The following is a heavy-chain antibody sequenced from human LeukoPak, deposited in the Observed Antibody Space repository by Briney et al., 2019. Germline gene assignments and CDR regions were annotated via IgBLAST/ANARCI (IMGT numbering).Heavy chain of an antibody. CDR3: ARGPLLRYFGY. D-gene: IGHD3-9*01. J-gene: IGHJ4*02. CDR1: GGSFSGYY. V-gene: IGHV4-34*01. Sequence: SETLSLTGAVYGGSFSGYYWSWIRQPPGKGLEWIGEINHSGSTNYNPSLKSRVTISVDTSKNQFSLKLSSVTAADTAVYYCARGPLLRYFGYWGQGTLVTVSS. CDR2: INHSGST.